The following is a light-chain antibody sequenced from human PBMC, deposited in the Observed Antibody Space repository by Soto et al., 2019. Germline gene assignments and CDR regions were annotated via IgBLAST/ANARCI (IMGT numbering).Light chain of an antibody. Sequence: QSVLTQPASVSGSPGQSITISCIRTGSDVGGYNYVSWYQQHPGKAPKVMIYDVSNRPSGVSNRFSGSKSGNTASLTISGLQAEDEADYYCSSYTSASTPLVFGGGTKVTVL. CDR1: GSDVGGYNY. V-gene: IGLV2-14*01. CDR2: DVS. CDR3: SSYTSASTPLV. J-gene: IGLJ2*01.